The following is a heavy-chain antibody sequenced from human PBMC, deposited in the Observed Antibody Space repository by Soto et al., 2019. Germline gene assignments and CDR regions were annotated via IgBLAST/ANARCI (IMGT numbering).Heavy chain of an antibody. CDR3: EARIQLWNRVDF. D-gene: IGHD5-18*01. Sequence: QVQLVESGGGLVQPGGSLRLSCAASRLTFSDYYMSWIRQAPGKGLEWLSHISSSGTTIHYADSVKGRFTISRDNAKKSLFLQMNSLRAEDTAVYYCEARIQLWNRVDFWGQGTLVTVSS. J-gene: IGHJ4*02. CDR2: ISSSGTTI. CDR1: RLTFSDYY. V-gene: IGHV3-11*01.